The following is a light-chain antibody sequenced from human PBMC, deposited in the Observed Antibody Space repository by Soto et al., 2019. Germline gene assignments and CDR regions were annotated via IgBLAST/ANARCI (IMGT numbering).Light chain of an antibody. Sequence: EIVMTQSPATLSVSPGERATLSCKASQSVSSNLAWYQQKPGQAPRLLISGASTRATGIPARFSGSGSGTDFTLTISSLQSEDFALYYCQHYNNWPPWTFGRGTKVEI. CDR1: QSVSSN. J-gene: IGKJ1*01. V-gene: IGKV3-15*01. CDR2: GAS. CDR3: QHYNNWPPWT.